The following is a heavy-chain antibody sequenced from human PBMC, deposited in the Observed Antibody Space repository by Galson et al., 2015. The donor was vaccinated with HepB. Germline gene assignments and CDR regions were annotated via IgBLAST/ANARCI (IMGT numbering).Heavy chain of an antibody. CDR1: GFTFSSYA. J-gene: IGHJ3*01. Sequence: SLRLSCAASGFTFSSYAVDWVRQAPGKGLEWVAVILSDGSNTYYADSVKGRFTISRDNSKNTLYLQMSSLRAEDTAVYYCARGGIDAFDVWGQGTTVTVSS. CDR3: ARGGIDAFDV. CDR2: ILSDGSNT. V-gene: IGHV3-30-3*01. D-gene: IGHD1-26*01.